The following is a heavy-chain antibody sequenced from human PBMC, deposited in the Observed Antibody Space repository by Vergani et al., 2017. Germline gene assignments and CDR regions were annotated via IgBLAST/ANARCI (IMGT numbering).Heavy chain of an antibody. CDR1: GGSISSSSYY. Sequence: QLQLQESGPGLVKPSETLSLTCTVSGGSISSSSYYWGWVRQPPGKGLEWIGSIYYSGSTYYNPSLQSRVTISVDTSKNQFSLKRSSVTAADTAVYYCASVKYYFGSGYDAHNWFDPWGQGTLVTVSS. CDR2: IYYSGST. CDR3: ASVKYYFGSGYDAHNWFDP. D-gene: IGHD3-3*01. J-gene: IGHJ5*02. V-gene: IGHV4-39*07.